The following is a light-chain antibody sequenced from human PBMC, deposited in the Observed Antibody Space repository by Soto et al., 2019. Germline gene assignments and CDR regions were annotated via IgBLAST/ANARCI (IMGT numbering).Light chain of an antibody. CDR2: QTS. V-gene: IGKV3-11*01. CDR1: QSVSSY. J-gene: IGKJ2*01. Sequence: EIVLTQSPATLSLSPEERATLSCRAGQSVSSYLAWYQQKPGQAPRLLIYQTSNRATGIPARFSGSGSGTDFTLTISSLEPEDFAVYYCQQGSNWPPTFGQGTKLEIK. CDR3: QQGSNWPPT.